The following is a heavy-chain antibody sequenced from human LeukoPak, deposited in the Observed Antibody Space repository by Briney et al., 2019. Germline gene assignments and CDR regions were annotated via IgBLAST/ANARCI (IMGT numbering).Heavy chain of an antibody. J-gene: IGHJ5*02. CDR1: GGSFNTGDHY. V-gene: IGHV4-30-4*01. D-gene: IGHD6-6*01. CDR2: IYYYGTT. CDR3: ARQESSSMWFDP. Sequence: KPSETLSLTCTVSGGSFNTGDHYWSWIRQPPGKGLEWIGYIYYYGTTYYNPSLRSRLTISLDTSKKQFSLKLASVTAADTAVYYCARQESSSMWFDPWGQGTLVTVSS.